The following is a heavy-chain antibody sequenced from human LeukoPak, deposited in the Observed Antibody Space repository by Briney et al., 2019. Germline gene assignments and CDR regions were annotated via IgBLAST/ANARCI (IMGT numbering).Heavy chain of an antibody. Sequence: SESLSLTCAVYGGSFSDYYWSWIRQPPGKRLEWIGEINHSGSTNYNPSLKSRVTISVDTSKNQFSLKLSSVTAADTAVYYCARGPFTFSSTWPRAPKRGMDPWGQGTLVTVSS. D-gene: IGHD2-2*01. CDR3: ARGPFTFSSTWPRAPKRGMDP. CDR1: GGSFSDYY. CDR2: INHSGST. J-gene: IGHJ5*02. V-gene: IGHV4-34*01.